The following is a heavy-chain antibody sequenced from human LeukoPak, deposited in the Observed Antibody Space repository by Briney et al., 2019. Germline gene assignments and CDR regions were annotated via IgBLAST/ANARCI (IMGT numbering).Heavy chain of an antibody. CDR1: GFTFSTFA. CDR2: ISGSGGST. D-gene: IGHD1-26*01. J-gene: IGHJ3*02. Sequence: GGSLRLSCAASGFTFSTFAMSWVRQAPGKGLESVSTISGSGGSTYYADYVKGRFTISRDNSKNTLYLQMNSLRAEDTAVYYCAKGIHSGSYSPPAFDIWGQGTMVTVSS. CDR3: AKGIHSGSYSPPAFDI. V-gene: IGHV3-23*01.